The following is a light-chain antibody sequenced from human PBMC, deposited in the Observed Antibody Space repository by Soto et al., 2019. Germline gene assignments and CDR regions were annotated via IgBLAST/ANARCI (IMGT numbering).Light chain of an antibody. Sequence: IVLTQSPGTLSLSPGERATLSCRASQSVTGRYLAWYQQKPGQAPRLVIYGASDRATGIPDRFSGSGSGTDFTLTISRLEPEDFEVYYCQHYDDSPQVPFGGGTRVEIK. CDR1: QSVTGRY. J-gene: IGKJ4*01. CDR2: GAS. CDR3: QHYDDSPQVP. V-gene: IGKV3-20*01.